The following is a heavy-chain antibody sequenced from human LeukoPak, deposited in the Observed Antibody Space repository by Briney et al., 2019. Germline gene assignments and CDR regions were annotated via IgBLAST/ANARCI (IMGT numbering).Heavy chain of an antibody. D-gene: IGHD3-10*01. Sequence: PGGSLSLSCAASGFTFSSYEMNWVRQAPGKGLEWVSYISSSGSTIYYADSVKGRFTISRDNAKNSLYLQMNSLRVEDTAVYYCARVDTMVRGGPNWFDPWGQGTLVTVSS. CDR1: GFTFSSYE. CDR3: ARVDTMVRGGPNWFDP. CDR2: ISSSGSTI. J-gene: IGHJ5*02. V-gene: IGHV3-48*03.